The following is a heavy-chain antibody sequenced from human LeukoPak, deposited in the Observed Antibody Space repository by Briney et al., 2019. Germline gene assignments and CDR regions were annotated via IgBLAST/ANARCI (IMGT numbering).Heavy chain of an antibody. CDR2: IIPIFGTA. D-gene: IGHD5-24*01. V-gene: IGHV1-69*13. Sequence: ASVKVSCKASGGTFSSYAISWVRQAPGQGLEWMGGIIPIFGTANYAQKFRGRVTITADESTSTAYMELSSLRSEDTAVYYCARDAEMATIKGYFDYWGQGTLVTVSS. CDR1: GGTFSSYA. CDR3: ARDAEMATIKGYFDY. J-gene: IGHJ4*02.